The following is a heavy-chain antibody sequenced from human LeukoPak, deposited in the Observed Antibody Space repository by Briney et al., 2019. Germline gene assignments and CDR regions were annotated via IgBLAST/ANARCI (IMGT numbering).Heavy chain of an antibody. CDR2: IYYSGST. V-gene: IGHV4-59*01. J-gene: IGHJ5*02. CDR1: GGSISSYY. D-gene: IGHD6-13*01. CDR3: ARGYIATSWYSNWFDP. Sequence: PSETLSLTCTVSGGSISSYYWSWIRQPPGKGLEWIGYIYYSGSTNYNPSLKSRATISVDTSKNQFSLKLSSVTAADTAVYYCARGYIATSWYSNWFDPWGQGTLVTVSS.